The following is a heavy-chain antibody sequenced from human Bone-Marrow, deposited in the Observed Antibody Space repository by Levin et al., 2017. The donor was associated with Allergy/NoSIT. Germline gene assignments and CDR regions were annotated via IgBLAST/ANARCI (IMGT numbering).Heavy chain of an antibody. J-gene: IGHJ4*02. V-gene: IGHV3-11*01. CDR1: GFTFSDYY. Sequence: GESLKISCLASGFTFSDYYMAWIRQAPGRGPEWVSYVSSSGVSKHYADSVKGRFTVSRDNAKNSLYLQMKSLRVEDTAVYYCARPPLFRVAVAGTEFDSWGQGTLVTVSS. D-gene: IGHD6-19*01. CDR2: VSSSGVSK. CDR3: ARPPLFRVAVAGTEFDS.